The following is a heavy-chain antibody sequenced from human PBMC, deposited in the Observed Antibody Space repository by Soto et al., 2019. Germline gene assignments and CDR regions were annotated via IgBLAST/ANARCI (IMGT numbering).Heavy chain of an antibody. CDR2: INHSGST. V-gene: IGHV4-34*01. CDR1: GGSFSGYY. J-gene: IGHJ4*02. D-gene: IGHD2-15*01. Sequence: PSETLSLTCAVYGGSFSGYYWSWIRQPPGKGLEWIGEINHSGSTNYNPSLKSRVTISVDTSKNQFSLKLSSVTAADTAVYYCARKQAKGAATEWGQGTLVTVSS. CDR3: ARKQAKGAATE.